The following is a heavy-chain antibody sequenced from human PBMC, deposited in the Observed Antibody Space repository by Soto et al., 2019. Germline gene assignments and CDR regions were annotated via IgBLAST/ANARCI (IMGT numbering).Heavy chain of an antibody. CDR2: IYHSGST. CDR1: GYSISSGYY. Sequence: SETLSLTCAVSGYSISSGYYWGWIRQPPGKGLEWIGSIYHSGSTYYNPSLKSRVTISVDTSKNQFSLKLSSVTAADTAVYYCGGIAATAPLIDYWGQGTRVTVSS. V-gene: IGHV4-38-2*01. J-gene: IGHJ4*02. CDR3: GGIAATAPLIDY. D-gene: IGHD6-13*01.